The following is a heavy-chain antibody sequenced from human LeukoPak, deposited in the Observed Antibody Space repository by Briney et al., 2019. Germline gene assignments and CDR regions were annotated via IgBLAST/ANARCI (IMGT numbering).Heavy chain of an antibody. Sequence: SETLSLTCTVSGGSISSGGYYWSWIRQHPGKGLEWIGTIYYSGSTYYNPSLKSRVTISVDTSKNQFSLKLSSVTAADTAVYYCARQYYYGSGSYSYWGQGTLVTVYS. V-gene: IGHV4-39*01. CDR2: IYYSGST. CDR3: ARQYYYGSGSYSY. CDR1: GGSISSGGYY. J-gene: IGHJ4*02. D-gene: IGHD3-10*01.